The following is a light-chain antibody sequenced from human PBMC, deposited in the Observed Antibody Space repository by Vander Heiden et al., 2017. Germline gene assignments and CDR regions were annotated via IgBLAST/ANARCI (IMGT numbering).Light chain of an antibody. J-gene: IGLJ1*01. V-gene: IGLV3-1*01. CDR2: QDS. CDR1: KLGDKY. CDR3: QAWDSSTWV. Sequence: YELTPPPSVSVSPGQTASITCSGDKLGDKYACWHQQKPGKSLELVSYQDSKRPSGIPERFSGSNSGTTATLTISGTQAVDEADYYCQAWDSSTWVFGTGTKVTVI.